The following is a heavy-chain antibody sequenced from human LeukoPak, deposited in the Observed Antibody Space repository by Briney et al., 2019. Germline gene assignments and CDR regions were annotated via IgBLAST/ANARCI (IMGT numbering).Heavy chain of an antibody. CDR3: ARAVFMRDHLDV. CDR1: SGSISSGDYN. V-gene: IGHV4-61*02. Sequence: PSQTLSLTCSVSSGSISSGDYNWSWIRQPAGKGLEWIGRIYTSGTTNYNTSLKSRVTISIDTSKNQFSLNLSSVTAADTAVYYCARAVFMRDHLDVWGKGTTGTVSS. D-gene: IGHD1-14*01. CDR2: IYTSGTT. J-gene: IGHJ6*04.